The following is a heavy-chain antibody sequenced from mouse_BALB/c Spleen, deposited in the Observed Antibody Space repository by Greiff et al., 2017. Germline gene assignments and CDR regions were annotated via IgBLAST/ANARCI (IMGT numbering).Heavy chain of an antibody. CDR2: ILPGSGST. V-gene: IGHV1-9*01. CDR1: GYTFSSYW. Sequence: VQLQQSGAELMKPGASVKISCKATGYTFSSYWIEWVKQRPGHGLEWIGEILPGSGSTNYNEKFKGKATFTADTSSNTAYMQLSSLTSKDSAVYYCAKGYAMDFWGQGTSVTVSS. CDR3: AKGYAMDF. J-gene: IGHJ4*01.